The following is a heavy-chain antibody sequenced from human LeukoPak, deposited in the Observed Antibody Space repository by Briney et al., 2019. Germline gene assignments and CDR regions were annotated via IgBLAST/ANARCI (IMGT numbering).Heavy chain of an antibody. Sequence: GRSLRLSCAASGFNFDTYAMHWVRQAPGQGLEWVALIWHDGSHKFYSNSVRGQFTISRDNSKNTVYLQMNNLRPDDTAVYYCARGIFGSGSYPDFWGQGTLVTVSS. D-gene: IGHD3-10*01. CDR2: IWHDGSHK. J-gene: IGHJ4*02. CDR1: GFNFDTYA. CDR3: ARGIFGSGSYPDF. V-gene: IGHV3-33*01.